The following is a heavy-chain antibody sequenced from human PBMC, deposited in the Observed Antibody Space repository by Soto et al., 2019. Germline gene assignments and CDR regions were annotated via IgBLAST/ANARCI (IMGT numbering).Heavy chain of an antibody. Sequence: QVQLVQSGAEVKKPGSSVKLSCKTSGGTFRNYAINWVRQAPGQGLEWMGGSIPVFGTANYAQTFQGRFTITAEESTSTDYMELSSLRSEDTAVYYCAIPLPKQQLVRGAFDHWGQGTLVTVAS. D-gene: IGHD6-13*01. V-gene: IGHV1-69*01. J-gene: IGHJ4*02. CDR2: SIPVFGTA. CDR3: AIPLPKQQLVRGAFDH. CDR1: GGTFRNYA.